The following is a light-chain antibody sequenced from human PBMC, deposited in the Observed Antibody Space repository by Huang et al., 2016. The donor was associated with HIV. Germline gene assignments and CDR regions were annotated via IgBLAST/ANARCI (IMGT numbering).Light chain of an antibody. CDR2: GAS. Sequence: EIVMAQSPATLSVSPGERATLSCRASQSVSRSLAWYQQKPGQPPRLLIYGASTRDTAIPARFSGSGSGTDFTLTISSLQSEDFAVYFCQQYNNWPLTFGGGTRVEI. CDR1: QSVSRS. J-gene: IGKJ4*01. CDR3: QQYNNWPLT. V-gene: IGKV3-15*01.